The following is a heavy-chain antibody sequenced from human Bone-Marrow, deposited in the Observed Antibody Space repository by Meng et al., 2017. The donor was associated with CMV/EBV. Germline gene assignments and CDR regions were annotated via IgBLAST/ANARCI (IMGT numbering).Heavy chain of an antibody. CDR1: GGSISSSSYY. J-gene: IGHJ3*02. V-gene: IGHV4-39*07. D-gene: IGHD2-2*01. CDR3: ARGLRNQLLSGAFDI. Sequence: GSLRLSCTVPGGSISSSSYYWGWIRQPPGKGLEWIGSIYYSGSTYYNPSLKSRVTISVHTSKSQFSLKLSSVTAADTAVYYCARGLRNQLLSGAFDIWGQGTMVTVSS. CDR2: IYYSGST.